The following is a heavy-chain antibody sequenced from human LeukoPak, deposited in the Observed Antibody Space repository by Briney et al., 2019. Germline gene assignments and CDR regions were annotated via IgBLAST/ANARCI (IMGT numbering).Heavy chain of an antibody. CDR1: GFTFSSYA. D-gene: IGHD2-15*01. CDR2: ISDSGGST. CDR3: AKSLGYCSGGSCTAPFDY. Sequence: PGGSLRLSCAASGFTFSSYAMSWVRQAPGKGLEWVSAISDSGGSTYYSDSVKGRFAISRDNSKSTLYLEMNSLRAEDTAVYYCAKSLGYCSGGSCTAPFDYWGQGTLVTVSS. V-gene: IGHV3-23*01. J-gene: IGHJ4*02.